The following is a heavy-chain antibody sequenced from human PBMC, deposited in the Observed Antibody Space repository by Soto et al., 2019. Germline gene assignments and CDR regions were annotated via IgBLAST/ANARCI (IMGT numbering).Heavy chain of an antibody. CDR3: AGGRDAYKRGY. Sequence: QVQLQESGPGLVKPSETLSLTCTVSGGSVSRDPYYWNWIRQPPGKGLEYIGFILHSGSTNYNPSAKRXXTXSXXTATNQVSLKLMSVTAADTAVYYCAGGRDAYKRGYWGRGTLVTGSS. J-gene: IGHJ4*02. V-gene: IGHV4-61*01. CDR2: ILHSGST. D-gene: IGHD1-1*01. CDR1: GGSVSRDPYY.